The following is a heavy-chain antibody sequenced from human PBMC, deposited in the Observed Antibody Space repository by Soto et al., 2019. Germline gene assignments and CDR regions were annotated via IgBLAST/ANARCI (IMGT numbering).Heavy chain of an antibody. CDR1: GYTFTSYG. J-gene: IGHJ4*01. CDR3: ARVMKGIQLWSSTYYFDY. D-gene: IGHD5-18*01. CDR2: ISAYNGNT. Sequence: ASVKVSCKASGYTFTSYGISWVRQAPGQGLEWMGWISAYNGNTNYAQKLQGRVTMTTDTSTSTAYMELRSLRSDDTAVYYCARVMKGIQLWSSTYYFDYWGRGTLVTVSS. V-gene: IGHV1-18*04.